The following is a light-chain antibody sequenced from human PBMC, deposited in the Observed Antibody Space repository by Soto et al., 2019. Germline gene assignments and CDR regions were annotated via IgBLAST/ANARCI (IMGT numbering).Light chain of an antibody. CDR1: QSVSSSF. V-gene: IGKV3-20*01. J-gene: IGKJ2*01. CDR3: QHYESSTYT. Sequence: EIVLTQSPGTLSLSPGERAALSCRASQSVSSSFLAWYQQKPGQAPRLLIYGASSTTTGIPDRFTGSGSGTDFTPTISRLEPEDFAVYYYQHYESSTYTFGQGTKLQIK. CDR2: GAS.